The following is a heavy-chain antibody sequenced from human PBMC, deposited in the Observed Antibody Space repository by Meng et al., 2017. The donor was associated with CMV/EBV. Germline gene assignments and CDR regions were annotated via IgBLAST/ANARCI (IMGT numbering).Heavy chain of an antibody. CDR2: ISSSSSYM. V-gene: IGHV3-21*01. J-gene: IGHJ4*02. CDR3: AYKTCRVDSSSWGPIDY. D-gene: IGHD6-13*01. CDR1: GFTSSSYS. Sequence: GRSLRPSCAPSGFTSSSYSMSWVRQVPGEGLEWVSSISSSSSYMYYAGSVKGRFTISRDNAKNALYLQMNSLRAEDTAVYYCAYKTCRVDSSSWGPIDYWGQGTLVTVSS.